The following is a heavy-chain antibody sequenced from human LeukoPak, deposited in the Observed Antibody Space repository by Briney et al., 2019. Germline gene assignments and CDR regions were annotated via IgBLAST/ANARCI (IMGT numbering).Heavy chain of an antibody. CDR2: ISSSSSYI. CDR1: GFTFSSYW. V-gene: IGHV3-21*01. CDR3: ARLYSSGWRYFDY. J-gene: IGHJ4*02. Sequence: PGGSLRLSCVASGFTFSSYWMGWVRQAPGKGLEWVSSISSSSSYIYYADSVKGRFTISRDNAKNSLYLQMNSLRAEDTAVYYCARLYSSGWRYFDYWGQGTLVTVSS. D-gene: IGHD6-19*01.